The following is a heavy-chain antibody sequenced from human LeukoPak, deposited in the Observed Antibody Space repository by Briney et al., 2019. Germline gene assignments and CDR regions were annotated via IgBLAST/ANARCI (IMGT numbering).Heavy chain of an antibody. D-gene: IGHD3-10*01. CDR3: TRNGPGLDYFDY. CDR2: INSDGSDT. J-gene: IGHJ4*02. CDR1: GFTFSSYG. Sequence: GRSLRLSCAASGFTFSSYGMHWVRQAPGKGLVWVSRINSDGSDTTYADSVKGRFTISRDNAKNTLYLQMNSLRAEDTAVYYCTRNGPGLDYFDYWGQGTLVTVSS. V-gene: IGHV3-74*01.